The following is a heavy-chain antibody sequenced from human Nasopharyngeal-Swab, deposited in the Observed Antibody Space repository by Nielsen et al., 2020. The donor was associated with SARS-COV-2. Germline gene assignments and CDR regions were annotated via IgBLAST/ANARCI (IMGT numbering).Heavy chain of an antibody. CDR3: AKDGPEAVDTAIWYYYYGMDV. CDR1: GFTFSSYA. CDR2: ISGSGGST. V-gene: IGHV3-23*01. D-gene: IGHD5-18*01. J-gene: IGHJ6*02. Sequence: GESLKLSCAASGFTFSSYAMSWVRQAPGKGLEWVSAISGSGGSTYYAYSVKGRFTISRDNSKNTLYLQMNSLRAEDTAVYYCAKDGPEAVDTAIWYYYYGMDVWGQGTTVTVSS.